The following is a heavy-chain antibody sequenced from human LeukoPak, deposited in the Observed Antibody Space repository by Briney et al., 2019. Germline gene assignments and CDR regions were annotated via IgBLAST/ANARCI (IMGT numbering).Heavy chain of an antibody. Sequence: PGGSLRLSCAASGFTFSNYWMHWVRQAPGKGLVWVSRIYTDGSSTNYADSVKGRFTISRDNTKRSLVLQMNSLRAEDTAVYYCVRAHGTYAPLGSWGQGILVTVSS. CDR3: VRAHGTYAPLGS. V-gene: IGHV3-74*01. CDR1: GFTFSNYW. J-gene: IGHJ5*02. CDR2: IYTDGSST. D-gene: IGHD2-2*01.